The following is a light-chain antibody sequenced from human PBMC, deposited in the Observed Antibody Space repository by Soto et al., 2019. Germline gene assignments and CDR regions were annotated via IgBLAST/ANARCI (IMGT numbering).Light chain of an antibody. CDR2: GAS. J-gene: IGKJ3*01. CDR3: QQYSSSPPEFT. V-gene: IGKV3-20*01. CDR1: QSVSSNY. Sequence: EIVLTQSPGTLSVSPGERVTLSCRASQSVSSNYLAWYQQRPGQAPRLLIFGASYRATGIPDRFSGSGSGTDVTLTISRLEPEDVAVYYCQQYSSSPPEFTFGPGTKVDSK.